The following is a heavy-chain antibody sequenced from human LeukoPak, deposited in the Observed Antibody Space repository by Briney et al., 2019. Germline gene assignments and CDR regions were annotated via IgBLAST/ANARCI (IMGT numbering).Heavy chain of an antibody. CDR3: ARGTPSSSGWLYYGMDV. Sequence: PGGSLRLSCAASGFTVSTNYMNWVRQAPGKGLEWVSLIYSDGSTYYADSVKGRFTISRDNSKNTLHLQMNSLRAEDTAVYYCARGTPSSSGWLYYGMDVWGQGTTVTVSS. CDR1: GFTVSTNY. J-gene: IGHJ6*02. D-gene: IGHD6-19*01. CDR2: IYSDGST. V-gene: IGHV3-66*01.